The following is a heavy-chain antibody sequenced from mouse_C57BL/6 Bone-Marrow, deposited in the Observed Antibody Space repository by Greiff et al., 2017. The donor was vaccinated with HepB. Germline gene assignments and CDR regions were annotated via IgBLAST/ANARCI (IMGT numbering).Heavy chain of an antibody. J-gene: IGHJ4*01. Sequence: QVHVKQPGAELVRPGTSVKLSCKASGYTFTSYWMHWVKQRPGQGLEWIGVIDPSDSYTNYNQKFKGKATLTVDTSSSTAYMQLSSLTSEDSAVYYCASIYYDYDVYAMDYWGQGTSVTVSS. CDR1: GYTFTSYW. V-gene: IGHV1-59*01. D-gene: IGHD2-4*01. CDR2: IDPSDSYT. CDR3: ASIYYDYDVYAMDY.